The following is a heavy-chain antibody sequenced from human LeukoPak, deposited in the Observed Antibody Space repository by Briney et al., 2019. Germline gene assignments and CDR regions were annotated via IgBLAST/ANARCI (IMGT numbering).Heavy chain of an antibody. CDR2: IFHSGTT. CDR3: ARTRPQDYSTSYMDV. J-gene: IGHJ6*04. V-gene: IGHV4-59*08. D-gene: IGHD4-11*01. CDR1: GDSISSDY. Sequence: SETLSLTCNVTGDSISSDYWSWIRQSPGKGLEWIGFIFHSGTTDYNPALQSRVAISIDKSKNQFSLKMTSVTAADTAVYYCARTRPQDYSTSYMDVWGKGTTVTVSS.